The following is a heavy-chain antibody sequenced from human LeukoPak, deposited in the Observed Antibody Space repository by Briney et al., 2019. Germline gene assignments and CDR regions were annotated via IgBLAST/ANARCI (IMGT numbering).Heavy chain of an antibody. CDR3: ARSGGYDWAIDY. J-gene: IGHJ4*02. Sequence: SVKVSCRASGGTFSSYAISWVRQAPGQGLEWMGGIIPIFGTANYAQKFQGRVTITADESTSTAYMELSSLRSEDTAVYYCARSGGYDWAIDYWGQGTLVTVSS. CDR2: IIPIFGTA. V-gene: IGHV1-69*13. CDR1: GGTFSSYA. D-gene: IGHD5-12*01.